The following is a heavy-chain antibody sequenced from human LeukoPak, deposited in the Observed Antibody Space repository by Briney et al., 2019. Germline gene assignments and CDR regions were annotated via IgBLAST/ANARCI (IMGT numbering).Heavy chain of an antibody. V-gene: IGHV1-18*01. Sequence: ASVKVSCKASGYTFTSYGISWVRRAPGQGLEWMGWISAYNGNTNYAQKLQGRVTMTTDTSTSTAYMELRSLRSDDTAVYYCARAHVDIVLMVYAVYYYMDVWGKGTTVTVSS. CDR1: GYTFTSYG. CDR2: ISAYNGNT. CDR3: ARAHVDIVLMVYAVYYYMDV. J-gene: IGHJ6*03. D-gene: IGHD2-8*01.